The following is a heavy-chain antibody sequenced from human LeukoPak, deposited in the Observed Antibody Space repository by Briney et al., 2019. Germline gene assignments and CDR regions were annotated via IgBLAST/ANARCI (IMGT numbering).Heavy chain of an antibody. V-gene: IGHV1-69*06. CDR2: IIPIFGTA. CDR1: GGTFSSYA. Sequence: GSSVKVSCKASGGTFSSYAISWVRQAPGQGLEWMGRIIPIFGTANYAQKFQGRVTITADKSTSTAYMELSSLRSEDTAVYYCARGGGAQYYYYMDVWGKGTTVDVSS. CDR3: ARGGGAQYYYYMDV. D-gene: IGHD3-16*01. J-gene: IGHJ6*03.